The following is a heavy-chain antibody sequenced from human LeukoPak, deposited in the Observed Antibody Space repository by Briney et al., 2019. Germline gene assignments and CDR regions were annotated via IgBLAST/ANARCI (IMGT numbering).Heavy chain of an antibody. CDR2: ISSSSSYI. Sequence: PGGSLRLSCAASGFTFSSYGMNWVRQAPGKGLEWVSSISSSSSYIYYADSVKGRFTISRDNAKNSLYLQMNSLRAEDTAVYYCARNTGDLLDYYYYYMDVWGKGTTVTVSS. V-gene: IGHV3-21*01. CDR1: GFTFSSYG. J-gene: IGHJ6*03. CDR3: ARNTGDLLDYYYYYMDV. D-gene: IGHD7-27*01.